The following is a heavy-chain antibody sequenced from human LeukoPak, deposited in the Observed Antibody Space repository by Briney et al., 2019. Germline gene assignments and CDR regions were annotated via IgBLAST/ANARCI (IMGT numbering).Heavy chain of an antibody. CDR1: GGTFSSYA. Sequence: ASVEVSCKASGGTFSSYAISWVRQAPGQGLEWMGRIIPIFGTANYAQKFQGRVTITTNESTSTAYMELSSLRSEDTAVYYCARERRMVPEAAYYFDYWGQGTLVTVSS. J-gene: IGHJ4*02. CDR2: IIPIFGTA. CDR3: ARERRMVPEAAYYFDY. V-gene: IGHV1-69*05. D-gene: IGHD4/OR15-4a*01.